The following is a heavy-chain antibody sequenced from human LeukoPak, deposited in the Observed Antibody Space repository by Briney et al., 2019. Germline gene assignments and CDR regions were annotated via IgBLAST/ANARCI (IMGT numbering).Heavy chain of an antibody. CDR1: GFTFSSYW. CDR3: ARDSLTYSGLEPFDY. Sequence: PGGSLRLSCAASGFTFSSYWMHWVRQAPGKGLVWVSRINTDGSSTSYADSVKGRFTISRDNAKNTLYLQMNSLRAEDTAVYYCARDSLTYSGLEPFDYWGQGTLVTVSS. D-gene: IGHD5-12*01. J-gene: IGHJ4*02. CDR2: INTDGSST. V-gene: IGHV3-74*01.